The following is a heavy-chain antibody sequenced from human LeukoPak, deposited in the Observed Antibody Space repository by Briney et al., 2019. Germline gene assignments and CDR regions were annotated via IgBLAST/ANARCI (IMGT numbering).Heavy chain of an antibody. CDR1: GFTFSSYS. D-gene: IGHD2-15*01. V-gene: IGHV3-21*04. CDR2: ISSSSSYI. J-gene: IGHJ3*02. Sequence: GGSLRLSCAASGFTFSSYSMNWVRQAPGKGLEWVSSISSSSSYIYYADSVKGRFTVSRDNSKNTLYLQMNSLRAEDTALYYCARAVVATTSGAFDIWGQGTMVSVSS. CDR3: ARAVVATTSGAFDI.